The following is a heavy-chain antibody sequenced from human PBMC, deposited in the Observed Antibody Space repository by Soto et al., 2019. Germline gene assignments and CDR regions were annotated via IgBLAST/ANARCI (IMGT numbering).Heavy chain of an antibody. D-gene: IGHD3-22*01. CDR3: AGGGDYYDSSGYYLYYYYYYGMDV. V-gene: IGHV3-21*01. CDR2: ISSSSSYI. CDR1: GFTFSSYS. Sequence: EVQLVESGGGLVKPGGSLRLSCAASGFTFSSYSMNWVRQAPGKGLEWVSSISSSSSYIYYADSVKGRFTISRDNAKNSLYLQMNSLRAEDTAVYYCAGGGDYYDSSGYYLYYYYYYGMDVWGQGTTVTVSS. J-gene: IGHJ6*02.